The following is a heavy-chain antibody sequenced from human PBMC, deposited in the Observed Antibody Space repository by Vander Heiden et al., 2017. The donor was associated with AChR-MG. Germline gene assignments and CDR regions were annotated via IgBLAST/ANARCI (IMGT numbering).Heavy chain of an antibody. D-gene: IGHD3-22*01. Sequence: QLQLQESGPALVKPSETLSLTCSVSGVSISSSSYSWGRLRHPPGKGLEWIGAFHYTGSTYYNPSLKSRVTISVDTPKNQFSLKLTSVTAADTAVYYCARHYYNTSGRDAFDIWVRGTMVTVSS. CDR1: GVSISSSSYS. J-gene: IGHJ3*02. CDR3: ARHYYNTSGRDAFDI. V-gene: IGHV4-39*01. CDR2: FHYTGST.